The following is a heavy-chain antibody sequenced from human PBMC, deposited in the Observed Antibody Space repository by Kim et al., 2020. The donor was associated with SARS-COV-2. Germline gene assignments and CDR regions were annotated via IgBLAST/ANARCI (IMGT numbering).Heavy chain of an antibody. CDR3: AKGLRWDSPRWSDFQP. V-gene: IGHV3-23*01. Sequence: GGSLRLSCAASGFTFSSYAMSWVRQAPGKGLEWVSAISGSGGSTYYADSVKGRFTISRDNSKNTLYLQMNSLRAEDTAVYYCAKGLRWDSPRWSDFQPWGQGTLVTVSS. J-gene: IGHJ1*01. CDR2: ISGSGGST. D-gene: IGHD6-13*01. CDR1: GFTFSSYA.